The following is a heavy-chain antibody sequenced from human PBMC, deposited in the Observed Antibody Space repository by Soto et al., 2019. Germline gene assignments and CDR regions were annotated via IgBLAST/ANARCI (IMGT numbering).Heavy chain of an antibody. CDR2: IYHSGST. Sequence: SETLSLTCAVSSGSISSSNWWSWVRQPPGKGLEWIGEIYHSGSTNYNPSLKSRVTISVDKSKNQFSLKLSSVTAADTAVYYCARKGNLGVAVADSWFDPWGQGTLVTVSS. J-gene: IGHJ5*02. CDR3: ARKGNLGVAVADSWFDP. V-gene: IGHV4-4*02. CDR1: SGSISSSNW. D-gene: IGHD6-19*01.